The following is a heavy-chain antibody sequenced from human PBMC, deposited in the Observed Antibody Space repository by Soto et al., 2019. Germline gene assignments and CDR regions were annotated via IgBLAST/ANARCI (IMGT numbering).Heavy chain of an antibody. J-gene: IGHJ5*02. V-gene: IGHV1-46*01. D-gene: IGHD3-3*01. CDR2: INPSGGST. CDR3: ARDFWSGYEYNWFDP. CDR1: GYTFTSYY. Sequence: ASVKVSCKASGYTFTSYYMHWVRQAPGQGLEWMGIINPSGGSTSYAQKFQGRVTMTRDTSTSTVYMELSSLSSEDTAVYYCARDFWSGYEYNWFDPWGQGTLVTVSS.